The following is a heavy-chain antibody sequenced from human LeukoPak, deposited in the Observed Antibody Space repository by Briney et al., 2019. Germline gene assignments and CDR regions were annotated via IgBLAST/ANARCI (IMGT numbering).Heavy chain of an antibody. CDR3: ARGVIEYSSSAGDYIDY. CDR2: INPSGGST. D-gene: IGHD6-6*01. V-gene: IGHV1-46*01. CDR1: GYTFTSYY. J-gene: IGHJ4*02. Sequence: ASVKVSCKASGYTFTSYYMHWVRQAPGQGLEWMGIINPSGGSTSYAQKFQGSVTMTRDTSTSTVYMELSSLRSEDTAVYYCARGVIEYSSSAGDYIDYWGQGTLVTVSS.